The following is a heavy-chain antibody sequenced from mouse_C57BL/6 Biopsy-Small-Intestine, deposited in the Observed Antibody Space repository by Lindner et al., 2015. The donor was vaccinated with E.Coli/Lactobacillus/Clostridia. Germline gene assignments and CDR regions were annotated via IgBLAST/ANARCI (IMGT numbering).Heavy chain of an antibody. CDR2: INPITGDT. CDR1: GYSFTAYY. J-gene: IGHJ1*03. V-gene: IGHV1-42*01. D-gene: IGHD2-12*01. Sequence: VQLQESGPELVKPGASVKISCKASGYSFTAYYMNWVKQSPEKSLEWIGEINPITGDTTYNRKFKAKATLTVDKSSSTAYMQLKSLTSEDSAVYYCARSSLRPDVWGTGTTVTVSS. CDR3: ARSSLRPDV.